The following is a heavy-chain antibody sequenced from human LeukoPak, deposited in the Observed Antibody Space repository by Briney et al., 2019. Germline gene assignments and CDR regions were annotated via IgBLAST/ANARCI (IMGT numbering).Heavy chain of an antibody. CDR1: GGTFSSYA. Sequence: GASVKVSCKASGGTFSSYAISWVRQAPGQGLEWMAWINAYNGDTNYAQKLQGRVTLTTDTSTSTAYMELRSPRSDDTAVYYCARDGSGVWFDYWGQGTLVTVSS. CDR2: INAYNGDT. V-gene: IGHV1-18*01. J-gene: IGHJ4*02. D-gene: IGHD3-10*01. CDR3: ARDGSGVWFDY.